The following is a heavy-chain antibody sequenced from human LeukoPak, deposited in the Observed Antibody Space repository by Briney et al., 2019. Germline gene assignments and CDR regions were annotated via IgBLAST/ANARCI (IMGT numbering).Heavy chain of an antibody. CDR3: ARGCSGGSCYSEPLDP. V-gene: IGHV4-30-4*01. Sequence: PSQTLSLTCTVSGGSISSGDYYWSWIRQPPGKGLEWIGYIYYSGSTYYNPSLKSRVTISVDTSKNQFFLKLSSVTAADTAVYYCARGCSGGSCYSEPLDPWGQGTLVTVSS. D-gene: IGHD2-15*01. CDR1: GGSISSGDYY. CDR2: IYYSGST. J-gene: IGHJ5*02.